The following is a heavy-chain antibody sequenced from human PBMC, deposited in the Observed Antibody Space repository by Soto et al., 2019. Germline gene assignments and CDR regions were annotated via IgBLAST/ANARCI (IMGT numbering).Heavy chain of an antibody. CDR2: ISAYNGNT. V-gene: IGHV1-18*01. D-gene: IGHD6-19*01. Sequence: QVPLVQSGAEVKKPGASVKVSCKASGYTFTSYGISWVRQAPGQGLEWMGWISAYNGNTNYAQKLQGRVTMTTDTSTSTAYMELRSLRSDDTAVYYCARFGADSSGWYRGGDWFDPWGQGTLVTVSS. CDR3: ARFGADSSGWYRGGDWFDP. CDR1: GYTFTSYG. J-gene: IGHJ5*02.